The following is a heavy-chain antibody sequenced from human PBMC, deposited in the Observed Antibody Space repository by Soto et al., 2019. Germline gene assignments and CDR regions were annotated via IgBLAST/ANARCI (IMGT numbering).Heavy chain of an antibody. CDR3: ARSPPTVSLWFGELSPWFDP. D-gene: IGHD3-10*01. CDR1: GYTFTSYG. CDR2: ISAYNGNT. Sequence: ASVKVSCKASGYTFTSYGISWVRQAPGQGLEWMGWISAYNGNTNYAQKLQGRVTMTTDTSTSTAYMELRSLRSDDTAVYYCARSPPTVSLWFGELSPWFDPWGQGTLVTVSS. V-gene: IGHV1-18*01. J-gene: IGHJ5*02.